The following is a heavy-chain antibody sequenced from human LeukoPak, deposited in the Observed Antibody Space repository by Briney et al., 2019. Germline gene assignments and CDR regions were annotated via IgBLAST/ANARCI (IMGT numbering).Heavy chain of an antibody. V-gene: IGHV3-74*01. CDR1: GFTFISYW. CDR2: INEYGSST. Sequence: PGGSLRLSCAASGFTFISYWMHWVRQVPGKGLVWVSRINEYGSSTDFADSVKGRFTIPRDNAKNTLYLQMNSLRAEDTAVYYCARDAPGNTALDYWGQGTLVTVSS. J-gene: IGHJ4*02. D-gene: IGHD5-18*01. CDR3: ARDAPGNTALDY.